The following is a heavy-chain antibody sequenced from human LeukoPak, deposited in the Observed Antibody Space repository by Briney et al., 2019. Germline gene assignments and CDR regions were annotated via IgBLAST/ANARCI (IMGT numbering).Heavy chain of an antibody. CDR2: INPDSGGT. D-gene: IGHD2-2*02. Sequence: ASVKVSCKASGYTFTGYYMHWVRQAPGQGLEWMGWINPDSGGTNYAQKFQGRVTMTRDTSISTAYMELSRLRSDDTAVYYCARGAYCSSTSCYNNAFDIWGQGTMVTVSS. V-gene: IGHV1-2*02. CDR1: GYTFTGYY. J-gene: IGHJ3*02. CDR3: ARGAYCSSTSCYNNAFDI.